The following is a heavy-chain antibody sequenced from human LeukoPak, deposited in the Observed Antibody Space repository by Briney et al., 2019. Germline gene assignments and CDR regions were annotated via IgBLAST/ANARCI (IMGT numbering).Heavy chain of an antibody. CDR1: GGSISSSNW. D-gene: IGHD6-19*01. J-gene: IGHJ4*02. Sequence: PSETLSLTCAVSGGSISSSNWWSWVRQPPGKGLEWIGEIYHSGSTNYNPSLKSRVIISVDKSKNQFSLKLSSVTAADTAVYYCARGPLAGPFDYWGQGTLVTVSS. CDR2: IYHSGST. CDR3: ARGPLAGPFDY. V-gene: IGHV4-4*02.